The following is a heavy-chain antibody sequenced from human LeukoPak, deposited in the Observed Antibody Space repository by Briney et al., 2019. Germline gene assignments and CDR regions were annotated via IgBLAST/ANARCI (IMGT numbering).Heavy chain of an antibody. CDR2: INPSGGST. CDR3: AREGSSGFVL. V-gene: IGHV1-46*01. Sequence: SVRPSPAASAYTSTDYYLHWVRQAPGQGLEWMGIINPSGGSTSYAQKFQGRVTMTRDTSSSTVYMELSSLRSEDTAVYYCAREGSSGFVLWGQGSMVTVSS. J-gene: IGHJ3*01. D-gene: IGHD3-22*01. CDR1: AYTSTDYY.